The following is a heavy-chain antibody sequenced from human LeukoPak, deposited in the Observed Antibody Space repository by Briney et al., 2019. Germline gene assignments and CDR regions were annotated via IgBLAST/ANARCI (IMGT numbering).Heavy chain of an antibody. Sequence: GGSLRLSCTAYGFTFDDYAMHWVRQAPGKGLEWVSGISWNSGSIGYADSVKGRFTISRDNAKNSLYLQMNSLRAEDAALYYCAKGRGKRYYYYGMDVWGQGTTVTVSS. CDR2: ISWNSGSI. J-gene: IGHJ6*02. CDR3: AKGRGKRYYYYGMDV. V-gene: IGHV3-9*01. CDR1: GFTFDDYA.